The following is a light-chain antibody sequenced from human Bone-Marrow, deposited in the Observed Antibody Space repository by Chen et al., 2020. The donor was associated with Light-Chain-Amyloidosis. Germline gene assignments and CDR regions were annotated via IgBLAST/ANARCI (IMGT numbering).Light chain of an antibody. V-gene: IGLV3-25*03. CDR2: RDT. J-gene: IGLJ2*01. Sequence: SYELTQPPSVSVSPGQTARITCSGDDLPTKYAYWYQQKPGQAPVLVIHRDTERPSGISERFAGSSSGTTATLTISGVQAEDEADYRCQSADSSGTYEVIFGGGTKLTGL. CDR3: QSADSSGTYEVI. CDR1: DLPTKY.